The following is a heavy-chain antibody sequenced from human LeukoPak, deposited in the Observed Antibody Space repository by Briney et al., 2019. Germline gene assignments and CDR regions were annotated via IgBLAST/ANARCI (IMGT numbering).Heavy chain of an antibody. CDR1: GFTFSSYG. CDR3: AKDRIQLPDY. J-gene: IGHJ4*02. Sequence: GALRLSCAASGFTFSSYGMHWVRQAPGKGLEWVAVISYDGSNKYYADSVKGRFTISRDNSKNTLYLQMSSLRPEDTAVYYCAKDRIQLPDYWGQGTLVTVSS. D-gene: IGHD5-18*01. CDR2: ISYDGSNK. V-gene: IGHV3-30*18.